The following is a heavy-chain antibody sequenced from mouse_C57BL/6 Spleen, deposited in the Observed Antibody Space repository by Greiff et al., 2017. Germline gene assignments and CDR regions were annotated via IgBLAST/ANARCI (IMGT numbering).Heavy chain of an antibody. J-gene: IGHJ2*01. CDR2: IYPGDGDT. CDR1: GYAFSSSW. Sequence: QVQLQQSGPELVKPGASVKISCKASGYAFSSSWMNWVKQRPGKGLEWIGRIYPGDGDTNYNGKFKGKATLTADKSSSTAYMQLSSLTSEDSAVYFCARSDGNLFDHWGQGTTLTVSS. CDR3: ARSDGNLFDH. V-gene: IGHV1-82*01. D-gene: IGHD2-1*01.